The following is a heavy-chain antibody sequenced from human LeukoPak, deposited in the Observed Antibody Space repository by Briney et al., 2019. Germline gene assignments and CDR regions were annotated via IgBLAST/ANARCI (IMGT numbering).Heavy chain of an antibody. CDR2: IYSGGST. CDR1: EFSVGSNY. Sequence: QTGGSLRLSCAASEFSVGSNYMTWVRQAPGKGLEWVSLIYSGGSTYYADSVKGRFTISRDNSKNTLYLQMNSLRAEDTAVYYCARRAGAYSHPYDYWGQGTLVTVSS. J-gene: IGHJ4*02. CDR3: ARRAGAYSHPYDY. D-gene: IGHD4/OR15-4a*01. V-gene: IGHV3-66*04.